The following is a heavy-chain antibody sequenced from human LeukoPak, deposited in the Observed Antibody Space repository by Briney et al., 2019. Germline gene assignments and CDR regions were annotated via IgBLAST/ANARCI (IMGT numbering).Heavy chain of an antibody. CDR1: GFTFSDYY. CDR2: ISSSGSTI. V-gene: IGHV3-11*04. D-gene: IGHD3-3*01. CDR3: ARVASRMYDFWTTGGMDV. J-gene: IGHJ6*02. Sequence: KSGGSLRLSCAASGFTFSDYYMSWIRQAPGKGLEWVSYISSSGSTIYYADSVKGRFTISRDNAKNSLYLQMNSLRAEDTAVYYCARVASRMYDFWTTGGMDVWGQGTTVTVSS.